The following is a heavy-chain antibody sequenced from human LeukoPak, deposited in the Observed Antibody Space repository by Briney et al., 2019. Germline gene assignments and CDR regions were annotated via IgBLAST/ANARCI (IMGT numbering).Heavy chain of an antibody. CDR1: GYTFTSYG. CDR3: ARTRITMVRGVIFGNWFDP. D-gene: IGHD3-10*01. J-gene: IGHJ5*02. Sequence: ASVKVSCKASGYTFTSYGISWVRQAPGQGLEWMGWISAYNGNTNYAQKLQGRVTMTTDTSTSIAYMELRSLRSDDTAVYYCARTRITMVRGVIFGNWFDPWGQGTLVTVSS. CDR2: ISAYNGNT. V-gene: IGHV1-18*01.